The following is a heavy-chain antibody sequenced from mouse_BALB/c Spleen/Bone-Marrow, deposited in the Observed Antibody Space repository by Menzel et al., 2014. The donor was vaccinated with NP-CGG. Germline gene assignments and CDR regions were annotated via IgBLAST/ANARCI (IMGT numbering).Heavy chain of an antibody. Sequence: QAQLQQPGAELVRPGASVKLSCKASGYTFTSYWINWVKQRPGQGLEWIGNIYPSDSYTNYNQKFKDKATLTVDKSSSTAYMQLSSPTSEDSAVYYCTRRLTGSYAMDYWGQGTSVTVSS. J-gene: IGHJ4*01. CDR1: GYTFTSYW. V-gene: IGHV1-69*02. D-gene: IGHD4-1*01. CDR2: IYPSDSYT. CDR3: TRRLTGSYAMDY.